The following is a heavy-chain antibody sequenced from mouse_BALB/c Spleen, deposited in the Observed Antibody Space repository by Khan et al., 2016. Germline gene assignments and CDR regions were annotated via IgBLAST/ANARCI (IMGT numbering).Heavy chain of an antibody. CDR3: ASPLLRLKAWFAY. Sequence: VQLQESGPGLVAPSQSLSITCTVSGFSLANYGVHWVRQPPGKGLEWLGVIWAGGSTNYNSALMSRLSISKDNSKSQVFLKMNSLQTDDTAMYYSASPLLRLKAWFAYWGQGTLVTVS. J-gene: IGHJ3*01. V-gene: IGHV2-9*02. CDR1: GFSLANYG. CDR2: IWAGGST. D-gene: IGHD1-1*01.